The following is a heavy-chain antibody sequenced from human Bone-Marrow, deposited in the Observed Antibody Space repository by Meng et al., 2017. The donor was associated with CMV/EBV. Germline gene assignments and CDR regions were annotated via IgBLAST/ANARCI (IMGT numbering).Heavy chain of an antibody. CDR3: TRAPGGELIY. J-gene: IGHJ4*02. V-gene: IGHV5-51*04. D-gene: IGHD3-16*01. CDR1: GYNFSTYW. Sequence: GGSLRLSCTGSGYNFSTYWIAWVRQMPGKGLEWMGIIYPGDSDITYSPSFQGQVTISADKPFSTAYLQWSSLKASDTAIYFCTRAPGGELIYWGQGTLVTVSS. CDR2: IYPGDSDI.